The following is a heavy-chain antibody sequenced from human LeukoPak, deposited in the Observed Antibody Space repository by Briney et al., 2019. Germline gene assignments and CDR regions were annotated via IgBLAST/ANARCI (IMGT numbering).Heavy chain of an antibody. V-gene: IGHV3-21*01. CDR1: GFTFSSYA. Sequence: GGSLTLSCAASGFTFSSYAMSWVRQAPGKGLEWVSSISSSSSYIYYADSVKGRFTISRDNAKNSLYLQMNSLRAEDTAVYYCARIPYCGGDCYPYYFDYWGQGTLVTVSS. D-gene: IGHD2-21*02. CDR2: ISSSSSYI. J-gene: IGHJ4*02. CDR3: ARIPYCGGDCYPYYFDY.